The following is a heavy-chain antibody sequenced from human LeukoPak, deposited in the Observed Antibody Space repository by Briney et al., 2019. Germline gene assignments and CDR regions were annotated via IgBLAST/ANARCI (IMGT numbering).Heavy chain of an antibody. V-gene: IGHV3-72*01. D-gene: IGHD3-10*02. J-gene: IGHJ5*02. CDR2: IRNRSKSYTT. CDR3: ASPYVPGKDAYFDL. CDR1: GLTFTDDY. Sequence: GGSLRLSCATSGLTFTDDYMGWVCHAPGEGLDWGARIRNRSKSYTTNYAASVQGRFTISRDNSKSSLFLQMSGLRNEATAIYYCASPYVPGKDAYFDLRGQGTLVTVSS.